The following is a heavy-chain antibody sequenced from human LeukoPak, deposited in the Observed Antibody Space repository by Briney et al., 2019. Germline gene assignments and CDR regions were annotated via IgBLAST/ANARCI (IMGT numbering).Heavy chain of an antibody. Sequence: ASVKVSCKASGYTFTGFYMHWVRQAPGPRLRWMGWINPNSGGENYAQKFQGRVTMTRDTSISTAYMELSRLRSDATAVYYCARDGVLLWFGETDNWFDPWGQGTLVTVSS. V-gene: IGHV1-2*02. D-gene: IGHD3-10*01. CDR3: ARDGVLLWFGETDNWFDP. CDR2: INPNSGGE. CDR1: GYTFTGFY. J-gene: IGHJ5*02.